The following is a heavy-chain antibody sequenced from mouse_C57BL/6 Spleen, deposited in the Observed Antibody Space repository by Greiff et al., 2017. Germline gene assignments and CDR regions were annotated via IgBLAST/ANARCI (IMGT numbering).Heavy chain of an antibody. CDR3: ARYSNYGYYFDY. CDR2: INPGSGGT. J-gene: IGHJ2*01. D-gene: IGHD2-5*01. V-gene: IGHV1-54*01. CDR1: GYAFTNYL. Sequence: QVQLKESGAELVRPGTSVKVSCKASGYAFTNYLIEWVKQRPGQGLEWIGVINPGSGGTNYNEKFKGKATLTADKASSTAYMQLSSLTSEDSAVYVCARYSNYGYYFDYWGQGTTLTVSS.